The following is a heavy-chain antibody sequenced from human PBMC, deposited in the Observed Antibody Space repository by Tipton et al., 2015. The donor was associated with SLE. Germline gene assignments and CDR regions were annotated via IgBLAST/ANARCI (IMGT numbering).Heavy chain of an antibody. V-gene: IGHV4-39*07. D-gene: IGHD1-7*01. J-gene: IGHJ3*02. CDR1: CGSISISRFY. CDR2: INYSGTA. CDR3: ARWNFVTMTGGFDI. Sequence: TLSLTCTVSCGSISISRFYWGWIRQPPGKVLECIDNINYSGTASYNPSLKSQITMSVDTSQNQFSLTLRSVTAADTAIYYCARWNFVTMTGGFDIWGQGTKFAVSS.